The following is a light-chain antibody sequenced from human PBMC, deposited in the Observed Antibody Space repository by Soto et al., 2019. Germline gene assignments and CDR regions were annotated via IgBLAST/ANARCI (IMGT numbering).Light chain of an antibody. V-gene: IGLV9-49*01. CDR3: GADHGSGSNFVYV. Sequence: QSVLTQPPSASASLGASVTLTCTLSSGYSNYKVDWYQQRPGKGPRFEMRVGTGGIVGSKGDGIPDRFSGLGSGLNRYLTIKNIQEEDESDYHCGADHGSGSNFVYVFGTGTKLTVL. CDR2: VGTGGIVG. J-gene: IGLJ1*01. CDR1: SGYSNYK.